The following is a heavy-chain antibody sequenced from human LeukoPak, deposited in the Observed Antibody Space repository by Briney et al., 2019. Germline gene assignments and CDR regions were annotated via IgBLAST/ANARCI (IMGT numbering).Heavy chain of an antibody. CDR3: ARDLLYSNYFDY. CDR1: GGSISSYY. Sequence: PPETLSLTCTVSGGSISSYYWSWIRQPPGKGLEWIGEINHSGSTNYNPSLKSRVTISVDTSKNQFSLKLSSVTAADTAVYYCARDLLYSNYFDYWGQGTLVTVSS. CDR2: INHSGST. V-gene: IGHV4-34*01. D-gene: IGHD4-11*01. J-gene: IGHJ4*02.